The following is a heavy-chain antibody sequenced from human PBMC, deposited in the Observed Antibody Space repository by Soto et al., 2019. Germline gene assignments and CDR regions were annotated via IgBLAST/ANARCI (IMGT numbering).Heavy chain of an antibody. V-gene: IGHV3-74*01. CDR2: INSDGSST. Sequence: LRLSCAASGFTFSSYWMHWVRQAPGKGLVWVSRINSDGSSTSYADSVKGRFTISRDNAKNTLYLQMNSLRAEDTAVYYCARELEFWSGYPYYYYYGMDVWGQGTTVTVSS. D-gene: IGHD3-3*01. J-gene: IGHJ6*02. CDR3: ARELEFWSGYPYYYYYGMDV. CDR1: GFTFSSYW.